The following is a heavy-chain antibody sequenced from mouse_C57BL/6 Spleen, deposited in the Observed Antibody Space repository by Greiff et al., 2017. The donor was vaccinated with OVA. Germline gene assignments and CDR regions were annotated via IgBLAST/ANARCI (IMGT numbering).Heavy chain of an antibody. D-gene: IGHD1-1*01. J-gene: IGHJ4*01. Sequence: VQLQQSGPELVKPGASVKISCKASGYTFTDYYMNWVKQSHGKSLEWIGDINPNNGGTSYNQKFKGKATLTVDKSSSTAYMELRSLTSEDSAVYYCARQNDGDAMDYWGQGTSVTVSS. CDR1: GYTFTDYY. V-gene: IGHV1-26*01. CDR3: ARQNDGDAMDY. CDR2: INPNNGGT.